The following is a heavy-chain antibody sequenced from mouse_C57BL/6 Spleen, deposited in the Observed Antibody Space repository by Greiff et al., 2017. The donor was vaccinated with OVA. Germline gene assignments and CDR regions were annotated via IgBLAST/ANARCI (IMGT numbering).Heavy chain of an antibody. CDR2: IDPDTGGT. CDR1: GYTFTDYE. V-gene: IGHV1-15*01. D-gene: IGHD1-1*01. J-gene: IGHJ2*01. Sequence: QVQLQQSGAELVRPGASVTLSCKASGYTFTDYEMHWVKQTPVHGLEWIGAIDPDTGGTAYNQKFKGKAILTVDNSSSTAYMELRSLTSEDSAVYDCTRATVVPGDGWGQGTTLTVST. CDR3: TRATVVPGDG.